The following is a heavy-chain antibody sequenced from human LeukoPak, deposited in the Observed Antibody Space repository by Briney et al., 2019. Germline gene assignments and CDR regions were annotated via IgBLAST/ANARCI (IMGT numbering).Heavy chain of an antibody. V-gene: IGHV1-69*13. D-gene: IGHD4-23*01. J-gene: IGHJ4*02. CDR3: ARGWLAETTVVTPYNY. CDR2: IIPIFGTP. CDR1: GYTFTSYA. Sequence: GASVKVSCKASGYTFTSYAIDWVRQAPGQGLEWMGGIIPIFGTPNYAQKFQGRVTITADESTSTAYMELSSLRSEDTAVYYCARGWLAETTVVTPYNYWGQGTLVTVSS.